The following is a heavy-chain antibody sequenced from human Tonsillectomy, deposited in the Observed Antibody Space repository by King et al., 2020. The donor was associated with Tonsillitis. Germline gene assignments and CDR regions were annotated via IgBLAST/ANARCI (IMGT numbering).Heavy chain of an antibody. CDR2: ISSTSTTI. D-gene: IGHD3-3*01. CDR1: GLLFSSYT. V-gene: IGHV3-48*01. Sequence: VQLQESGGGLVQPGGSLRLSCAASGLLFSSYTWNWVRQAPGKGLEWVSYISSTSTTIYYANSVKGRFTISRDNAKNSLYLQMSNLRAEDTAVYYCARLYFDFWTGYYTGVNAMDVWGQGTTVIVSS. J-gene: IGHJ6*02. CDR3: ARLYFDFWTGYYTGVNAMDV.